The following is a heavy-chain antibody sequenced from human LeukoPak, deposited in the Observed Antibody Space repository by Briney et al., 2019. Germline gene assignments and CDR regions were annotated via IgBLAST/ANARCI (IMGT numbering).Heavy chain of an antibody. V-gene: IGHV3-66*04. J-gene: IGHJ3*02. Sequence: GGSLRLSCAASGFTVSSNYMNWVRQAPGKGLEWVSVIYSGGSTYYADSVKGRFTISRDNSKNTLYLQMNSLRAEDTAVYYCARRVVDRLWQQLVAFDIWGQGTMVTVSS. CDR3: ARRVVDRLWQQLVAFDI. CDR2: IYSGGST. CDR1: GFTVSSNY. D-gene: IGHD6-13*01.